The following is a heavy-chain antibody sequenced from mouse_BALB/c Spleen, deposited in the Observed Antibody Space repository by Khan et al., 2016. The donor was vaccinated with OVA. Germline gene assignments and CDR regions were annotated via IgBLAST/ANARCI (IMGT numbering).Heavy chain of an antibody. CDR1: GFSLTNYG. J-gene: IGHJ4*01. CDR2: IWGDGNT. Sequence: QVQLKESGPGLVAPSQSLSITCTVSGFSLTNYGVNWVRQPPGKGLEWLGVIWGDGNTNYHSALKYRLSTSKDNSKSQAFLKLNSLQTDDTATYYCAKPRDGYTYGMDYWGQGTSVTVTS. D-gene: IGHD2-3*01. V-gene: IGHV2-3*01. CDR3: AKPRDGYTYGMDY.